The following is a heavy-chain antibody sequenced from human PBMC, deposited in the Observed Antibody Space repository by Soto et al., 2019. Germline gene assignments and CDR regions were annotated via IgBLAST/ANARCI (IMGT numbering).Heavy chain of an antibody. Sequence: QVQLQQSGPGLVRPSQTLSLTCAISGDSVSSNSAAWNWIRQSPSRGLEWLGRTYYRSRWYNDYAVSVKSRITVNPDTSKNQFSLHLNSVTPGDTAVYYCAGTTSLQWYDMDVWDKGTTVTVSS. V-gene: IGHV6-1*01. D-gene: IGHD1-7*01. CDR3: AGTTSLQWYDMDV. CDR1: GDSVSSNSAA. J-gene: IGHJ6*03. CDR2: TYYRSRWYN.